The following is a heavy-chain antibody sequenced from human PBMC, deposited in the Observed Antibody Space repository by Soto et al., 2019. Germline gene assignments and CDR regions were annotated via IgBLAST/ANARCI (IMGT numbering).Heavy chain of an antibody. Sequence: GGSLRLSCAASGFTFSDYYMSWIRQAPGKGLEWVSYISSSGSTIYYGDSVKGRFTISRDNAKNSLYLQMNSLRAEDTAVYYCARWLGDYCSSTSCYVDYWGQGTLVTVSS. D-gene: IGHD2-2*01. V-gene: IGHV3-11*01. CDR1: GFTFSDYY. CDR3: ARWLGDYCSSTSCYVDY. J-gene: IGHJ4*02. CDR2: ISSSGSTI.